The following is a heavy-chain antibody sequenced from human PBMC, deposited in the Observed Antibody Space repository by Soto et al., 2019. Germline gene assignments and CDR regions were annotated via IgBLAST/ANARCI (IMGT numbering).Heavy chain of an antibody. CDR1: GFTFSIYG. CDR3: AKIRQTFYYYGMDV. D-gene: IGHD3-16*01. Sequence: PGGSLRLSCAASGFTFSIYGMHWVRQAPGKGLEWVAVISYDGSNKYYADSVRGRFTISRDNSKNTLYLQMNSLRTEDTAVYYCAKIRQTFYYYGMDVWGQGTTVTVSS. CDR2: ISYDGSNK. J-gene: IGHJ6*02. V-gene: IGHV3-30*18.